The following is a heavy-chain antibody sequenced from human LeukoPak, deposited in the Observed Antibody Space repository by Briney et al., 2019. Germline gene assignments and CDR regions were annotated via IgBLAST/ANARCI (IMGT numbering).Heavy chain of an antibody. CDR2: INHSGST. CDR1: GGSFSGYY. CDR3: TRDSTIYGGDWFVAVY. D-gene: IGHD2-21*02. J-gene: IGHJ4*02. Sequence: SETLSLTCAVYGGSFSGYYWSWIRQPPGKGLEWIGKINHSGSTNYNPSLKSRVTISIDTSKNQFSLKLGSVTAADTAVYYCTRDSTIYGGDWFVAVYWSQGTLVTVSS. V-gene: IGHV4-34*01.